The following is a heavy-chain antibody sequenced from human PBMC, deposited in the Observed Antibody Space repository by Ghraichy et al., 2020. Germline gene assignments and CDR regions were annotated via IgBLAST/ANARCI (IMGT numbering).Heavy chain of an antibody. Sequence: ASVKVSCRASGYAFTRDGINWVRQAPGQGLEWMGWINTNTGNPTYAQGFTGRFVFSLDTSVSTAFLQISDLKGGDTAVYYCARGPMAPDTYYTVWSSYYMDVWGRGTTVTVSS. CDR2: INTNTGNP. D-gene: IGHD3-10*01. J-gene: IGHJ6*03. V-gene: IGHV7-4-1*02. CDR1: GYAFTRDG. CDR3: ARGPMAPDTYYTVWSSYYMDV.